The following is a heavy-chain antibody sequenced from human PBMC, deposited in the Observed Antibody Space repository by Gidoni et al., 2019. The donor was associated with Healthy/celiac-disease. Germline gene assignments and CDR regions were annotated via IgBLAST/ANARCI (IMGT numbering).Heavy chain of an antibody. CDR1: GFTFSSSS. V-gene: IGHV3-21*01. Sequence: EVQLVESGGGLVKPGGSLRLSCAASGFTFSSSSMNWVRQAPGKGLEWVSSISSNSSYIYYADSVKGRFTISRDNAKNSLYLQMNSLRAEDTAVYYCARDGPLITGMVRGAYDYWGQGTLVTVSS. CDR2: ISSNSSYI. CDR3: ARDGPLITGMVRGAYDY. J-gene: IGHJ4*02. D-gene: IGHD3-10*01.